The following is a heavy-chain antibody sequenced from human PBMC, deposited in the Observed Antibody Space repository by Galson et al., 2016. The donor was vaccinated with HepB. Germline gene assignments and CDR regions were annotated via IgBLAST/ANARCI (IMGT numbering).Heavy chain of an antibody. D-gene: IGHD1-14*01. Sequence: SLRLSCAASGFTFTSYTMNWVRQAPGKGLEWVSSISPSDTYIYYGDSMEGRFTVSRHTPENSLYLQMNSLRVEDTAVYYCTIETNNPEGQFDNWGQGVLVTVSS. CDR3: TIETNNPEGQFDN. J-gene: IGHJ4*02. V-gene: IGHV3-21*01. CDR1: GFTFTSYT. CDR2: ISPSDTYI.